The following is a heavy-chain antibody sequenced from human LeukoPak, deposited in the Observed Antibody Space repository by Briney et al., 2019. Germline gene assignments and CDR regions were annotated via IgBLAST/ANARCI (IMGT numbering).Heavy chain of an antibody. V-gene: IGHV1-2*02. CDR2: INPNSGGT. D-gene: IGHD3-10*01. CDR3: ARGGIYYGSGSYYVGDWFDP. Sequence: ASVKVSCKASGYILTTYGISWVRQAPGQGLEWMGWINPNSGGTNYAQKFQGRVTMTRDTSISTAYMELSRLRSDDTAVYYCARGGIYYGSGSYYVGDWFDPWGQGTLVTVSS. J-gene: IGHJ5*02. CDR1: GYILTTYG.